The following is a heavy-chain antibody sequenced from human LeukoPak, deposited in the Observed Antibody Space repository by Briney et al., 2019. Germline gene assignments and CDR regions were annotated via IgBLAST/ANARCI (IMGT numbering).Heavy chain of an antibody. J-gene: IGHJ5*02. V-gene: IGHV1-3*01. CDR3: ARDSGSDWWDH. CDR2: INAGNSNT. CDR1: EYTFTSYT. Sequence: ASVKVSCKAFEYTFTSYTMHWVRQAPGQRLEWMGWINAGNSNTKYSEKFQGRVIITRDTSASTAYMELSSLRSEDTAVYYCARDSGSDWWDHWGQGTLVTVSS. D-gene: IGHD5-12*01.